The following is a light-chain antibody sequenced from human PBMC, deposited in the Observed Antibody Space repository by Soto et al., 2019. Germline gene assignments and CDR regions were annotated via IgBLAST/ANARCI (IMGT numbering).Light chain of an antibody. CDR2: GAS. CDR3: QQYVSSPRT. V-gene: IGKV3-15*01. J-gene: IGKJ1*01. Sequence: EIVMTQSPATLSVSPGERATLSCRASQSVSSGLAWYQQKPGQAPRLLIYGASTRATGVPARFSGSGSGTEFTLTISSLQSEDFAVYYCQQYVSSPRTFGQGTKVDIK. CDR1: QSVSSG.